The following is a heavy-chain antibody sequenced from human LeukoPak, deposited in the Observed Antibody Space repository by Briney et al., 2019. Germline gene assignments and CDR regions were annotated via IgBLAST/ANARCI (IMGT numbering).Heavy chain of an antibody. CDR3: AKDINWASSES. CDR1: GFSFSNYG. Sequence: GGSLRLSCAASGFSFSNYGTNWVRQAPGKGLEWVSGIIGSGGTTYYADSVKGRFTISRDNSKNTLYLQMNSLRAEDTALYYCAKDINWASSESWGQGTLVTVSS. V-gene: IGHV3-23*01. J-gene: IGHJ4*02. D-gene: IGHD7-27*01. CDR2: IIGSGGTT.